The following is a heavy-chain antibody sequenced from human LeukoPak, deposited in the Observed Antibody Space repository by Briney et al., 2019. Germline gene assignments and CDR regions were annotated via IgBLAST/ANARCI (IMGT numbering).Heavy chain of an antibody. CDR3: ARDQRLYSGYDFWFDP. Sequence: SETLSLTCTVSGDSITSRSYYWGWIRQAPGKGLEWIASIHYSGTTYYKPSLKSRVTISVDTSKNQFSLRLSSVTAADTAVYYCARDQRLYSGYDFWFDPWGQGTLVKVSS. D-gene: IGHD5-12*01. CDR2: IHYSGTT. CDR1: GDSITSRSYY. V-gene: IGHV4-39*07. J-gene: IGHJ5*02.